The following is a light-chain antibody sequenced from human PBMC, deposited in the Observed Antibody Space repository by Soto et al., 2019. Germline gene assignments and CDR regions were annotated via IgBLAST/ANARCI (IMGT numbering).Light chain of an antibody. CDR3: QQRRNWGMYT. CDR1: QSVSSY. J-gene: IGKJ2*01. Sequence: EIVLTQSPATLSLSPGERATLSCRASQSVSSYLAWYQQKPGQAPRLLIYDASNRATGIPARFSGSGSGTDFTLSISSLEPEDFAVYYCQQRRNWGMYTFGQGTKLEIK. V-gene: IGKV3-11*01. CDR2: DAS.